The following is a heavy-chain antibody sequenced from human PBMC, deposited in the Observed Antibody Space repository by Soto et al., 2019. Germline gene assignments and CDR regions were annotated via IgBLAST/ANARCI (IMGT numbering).Heavy chain of an antibody. J-gene: IGHJ4*02. Sequence: QVQLVQSGAEVKKPGASVKVSCKASGYTFTNYYMHWVRQAPGQGLEWMGIINPSGCSTSYSQKLQDRVTMTRDTSTSTVYLELSSRRSEDTAVYYCPRRLAGVTAAMDYWGQGTLVTVSS. V-gene: IGHV1-46*01. CDR2: INPSGCST. D-gene: IGHD2-21*02. CDR3: PRRLAGVTAAMDY. CDR1: GYTFTNYY.